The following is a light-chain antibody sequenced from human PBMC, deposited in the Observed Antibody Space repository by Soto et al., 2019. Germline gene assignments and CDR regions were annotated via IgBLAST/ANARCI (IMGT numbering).Light chain of an antibody. V-gene: IGKV1-9*01. Sequence: DIQLPQSPPFLSASAGDRVTVTCRASQTINNYLAWFRKKVGKAPEFLIYAASTLQGGVPSRFRGLGFGINFTLTISSLQPEDFATYYCQQLSAYPHTFGQGTKLDIK. CDR3: QQLSAYPHT. J-gene: IGKJ2*01. CDR2: AAS. CDR1: QTINNY.